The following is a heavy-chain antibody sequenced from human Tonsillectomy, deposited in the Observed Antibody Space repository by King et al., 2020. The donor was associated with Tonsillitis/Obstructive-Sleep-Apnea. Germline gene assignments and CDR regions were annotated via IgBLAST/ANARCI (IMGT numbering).Heavy chain of an antibody. J-gene: IGHJ3*02. D-gene: IGHD6-6*01. V-gene: IGHV4-39*01. CDR1: GGSISSSSYY. CDR2: IYYSGST. Sequence: LQLQESGPGLVKPSETLSLTCTVSGGSISSSSYYWGWIRQPPGKGLEWIGSIYYSGSTYYNPSLKSRVTISVDTSKNQVSLKLSSVTAADTAVYSCARIRFSSSSGLAAFDIWGQGTMVTVSS. CDR3: ARIRFSSSSGLAAFDI.